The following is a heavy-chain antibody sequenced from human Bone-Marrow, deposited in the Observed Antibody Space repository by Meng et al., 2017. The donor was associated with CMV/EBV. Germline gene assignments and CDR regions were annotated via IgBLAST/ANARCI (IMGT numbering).Heavy chain of an antibody. V-gene: IGHV3-74*01. J-gene: IGHJ6*02. CDR3: ARDSKHGSGSYYSPSYYYGMDV. D-gene: IGHD3-10*01. CDR2: INSDGSST. Sequence: GESLKISCAASGFTFSSYWIHWVRQAPGKGLVWVSRINSDGSSTSYADSVKGRFTISRDNAKNTLYLQMNSLRADDTAVYYCARDSKHGSGSYYSPSYYYGMDVWGQGTTVTVSS. CDR1: GFTFSSYW.